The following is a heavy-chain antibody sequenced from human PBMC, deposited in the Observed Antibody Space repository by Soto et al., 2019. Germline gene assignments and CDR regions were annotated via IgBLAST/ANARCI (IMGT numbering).Heavy chain of an antibody. J-gene: IGHJ4*02. Sequence: QVQLVQSGAEVKKPGSSVKVSCKASGGTFSSYTISWVRQAPGQGLEWMGRIIPILGIANYAQKFQGRVTITADKSTRTAYMELSSLRSEDTAVYYCASEDIVVVPAAMDYWGQGTLVTVSS. CDR3: ASEDIVVVPAAMDY. D-gene: IGHD2-2*01. CDR2: IIPILGIA. CDR1: GGTFSSYT. V-gene: IGHV1-69*02.